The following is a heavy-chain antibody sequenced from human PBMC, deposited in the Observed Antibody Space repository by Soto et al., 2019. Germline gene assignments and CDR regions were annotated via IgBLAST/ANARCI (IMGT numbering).Heavy chain of an antibody. CDR1: GGSISLGDYY. V-gene: IGHV4-30-4*01. Sequence: QVQLQESGPGLVKPSQTLSLTCTVSGGSISLGDYYWSWIRQPPGKGLEWIGYTNNSGSTYYNPSLKRRVTISVDTSMNQFSLTLSSVTAADTAVYFCARAYGDYALDYWGQGTLVTVSS. D-gene: IGHD4-17*01. J-gene: IGHJ4*02. CDR3: ARAYGDYALDY. CDR2: TNNSGST.